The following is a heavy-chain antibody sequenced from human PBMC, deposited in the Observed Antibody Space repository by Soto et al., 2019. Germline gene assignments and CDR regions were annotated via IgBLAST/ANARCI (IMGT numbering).Heavy chain of an antibody. CDR1: GFTFSDHY. V-gene: IGHV3-72*01. D-gene: IGHD2-21*01. CDR2: TRNKANSYTT. Sequence: EVQLVESGGGLVQPGGSLRLSCAASGFTFSDHYMDWVRQAPGKGLEWVGRTRNKANSYTTEYAASVKGRFTISRDDSKNSLYLQMNSLKPEDTAVYYCARTRGRLWPPDYWGQGTLVTVAS. J-gene: IGHJ4*02. CDR3: ARTRGRLWPPDY.